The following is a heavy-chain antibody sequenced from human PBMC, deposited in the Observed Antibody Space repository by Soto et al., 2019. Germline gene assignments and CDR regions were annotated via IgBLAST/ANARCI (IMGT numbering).Heavy chain of an antibody. CDR2: IYYSGST. CDR3: ARHQSHSSSYVDP. D-gene: IGHD6-13*01. J-gene: IGHJ5*02. V-gene: IGHV4-39*01. CDR1: GGSISSSSYY. Sequence: QLQLQESGPGLVKPSETLSLTCTVSGGSISSSSYYWGWIRQPPGKGLEWIGSIYYSGSTYYNPSLQSRVTISVDTSKHQFSLKLSSVTAADTAVYYCARHQSHSSSYVDPWGQGTLVTVSS.